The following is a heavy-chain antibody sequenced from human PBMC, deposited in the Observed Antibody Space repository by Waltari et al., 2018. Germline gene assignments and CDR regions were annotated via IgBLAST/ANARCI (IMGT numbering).Heavy chain of an antibody. CDR2: IYTSGST. CDR3: ARGGSFGQNWFDP. D-gene: IGHD3-10*01. Sequence: QVQLQESGPGLVKPSQTLSLTCTVSGGSISSGSYYWSWIRQPAGKGLEWIGLIYTSGSTNYNPSLKSRVTISVDTSKNQFSLKLSSVTAADTAVYYCARGGSFGQNWFDPWGQGTLVTVSS. J-gene: IGHJ5*02. V-gene: IGHV4-61*02. CDR1: GGSISSGSYY.